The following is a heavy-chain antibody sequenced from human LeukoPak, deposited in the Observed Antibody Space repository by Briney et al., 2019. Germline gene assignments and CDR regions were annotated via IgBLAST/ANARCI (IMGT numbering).Heavy chain of an antibody. CDR3: ARDRSFRELDY. CDR1: GYTFTSNY. Sequence: ASVKVSCKASGYTFTSNYIHWVRQAPGQGLEWMGMIYPRDGSTSYAQKFQGRVTVTRDTSTSTVHMELSGLRSEDTAVYYCARDRSFRELDYWGQGTLVTVSS. D-gene: IGHD1-26*01. J-gene: IGHJ4*02. V-gene: IGHV1-46*01. CDR2: IYPRDGST.